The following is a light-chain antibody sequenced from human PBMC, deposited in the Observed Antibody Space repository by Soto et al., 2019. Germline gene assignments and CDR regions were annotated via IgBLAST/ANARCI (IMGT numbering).Light chain of an antibody. CDR2: AAS. V-gene: IGKV1-39*01. CDR3: QQSYSTPLT. Sequence: DLQMSQSPSSLSASVGDRFTLTCRASQGISSYLNWYQQTPGKAPKXXSYAASSLQSGVPSRFSGSGSGTDFTLTISSLKPEDFATYYCQQSYSTPLTCGGGTKVDIK. CDR1: QGISSY. J-gene: IGKJ4*01.